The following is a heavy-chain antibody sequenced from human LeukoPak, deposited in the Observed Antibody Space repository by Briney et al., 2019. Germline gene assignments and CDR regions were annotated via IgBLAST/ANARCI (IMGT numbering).Heavy chain of an antibody. Sequence: GGSLRLSCAASGFTFSSYSMNWVRQAPGKGREWFSSISSSSSYIYYADSVKGRFTISRDNAKNSLYLQMNSLRAEDTAVYYCARDYGSGSYFDYWGQGTLVTVSS. CDR2: ISSSSSYI. J-gene: IGHJ4*02. V-gene: IGHV3-21*01. CDR3: ARDYGSGSYFDY. CDR1: GFTFSSYS. D-gene: IGHD3-10*01.